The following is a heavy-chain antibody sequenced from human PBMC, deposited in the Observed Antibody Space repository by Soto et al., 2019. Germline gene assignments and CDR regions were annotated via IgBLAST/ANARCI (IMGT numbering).Heavy chain of an antibody. CDR2: IYYSGSA. Sequence: SEAPSPPWTGSGGSLTRSRYYLGWVRQAPGKGLEWIGSIYYSGSAYYNPSLKSRVTISVDTSKNQFSLKLSSVTAADTAVYYCATQEVGGSYVYTFDPWGQGTLVTVSS. CDR3: ATQEVGGSYVYTFDP. D-gene: IGHD1-26*01. J-gene: IGHJ5*02. V-gene: IGHV4-39*05. CDR1: GGSLTRSRYY.